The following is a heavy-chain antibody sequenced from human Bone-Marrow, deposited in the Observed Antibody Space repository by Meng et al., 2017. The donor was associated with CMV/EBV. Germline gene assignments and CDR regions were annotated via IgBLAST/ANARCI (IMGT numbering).Heavy chain of an antibody. CDR2: INPDGSEK. CDR1: GFTFSSYW. V-gene: IGHV3-7*04. Sequence: GESLKISCEVSGFTFSSYWFSWVRQAPEKGLEWVANINPDGSEKYYLDSVKGRFTIFRDNAKISLYLQVNSLRVEDTAVYYCATDTARVRGYWGQGTLVTVSS. J-gene: IGHJ4*02. D-gene: IGHD3-10*01. CDR3: ATDTARVRGY.